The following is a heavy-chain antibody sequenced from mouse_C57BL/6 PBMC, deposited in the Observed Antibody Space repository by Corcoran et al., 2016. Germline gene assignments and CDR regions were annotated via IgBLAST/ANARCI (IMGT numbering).Heavy chain of an antibody. CDR2: INTYSGVP. D-gene: IGHD1-1*01. V-gene: IGHV9-3*01. CDR1: GYTFTTYG. J-gene: IGHJ2*01. CDR3: AYGSSYWYFDY. Sequence: QIQLVQSGPELKKPGETVKISCKASGYTFTTYGMSWVKQAPGKGLKWMGWINTYSGVPTYADDFKGRFAFSLETSASTAYLQINNLKNEDTATYFCAYGSSYWYFDYWGQGTTLTVSS.